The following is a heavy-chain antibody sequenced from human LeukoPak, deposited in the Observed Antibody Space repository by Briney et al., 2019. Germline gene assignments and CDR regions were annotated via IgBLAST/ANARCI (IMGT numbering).Heavy chain of an antibody. CDR2: INHSGST. D-gene: IGHD3-16*02. J-gene: IGHJ4*02. CDR3: ARGRIYYVWGSYRPFDY. Sequence: SETLSLTCAVYGGSFSGYYWSWIRQPPGKGLEWIGEINHSGSTNYNPSLKSRVTISVDTSKNQFSLKLSSVTAADTAVYYCARGRIYYVWGSYRPFDYWGQGTPVTVSS. V-gene: IGHV4-34*01. CDR1: GGSFSGYY.